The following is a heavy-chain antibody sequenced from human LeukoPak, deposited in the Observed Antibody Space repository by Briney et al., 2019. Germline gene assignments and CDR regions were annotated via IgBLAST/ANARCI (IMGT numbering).Heavy chain of an antibody. CDR1: GFTFSSYW. Sequence: GGSLRLSCAASGFTFSSYWMNWVRQAPGKGLEWVSYISSSGSTIYYADSVKGRFTISRDNAKNSLYLQMNSLRAEDTAVYYCAELGITMIGGVWGKGTKVTISS. J-gene: IGHJ6*04. CDR3: AELGITMIGGV. CDR2: ISSSGSTI. V-gene: IGHV3-48*04. D-gene: IGHD3-10*02.